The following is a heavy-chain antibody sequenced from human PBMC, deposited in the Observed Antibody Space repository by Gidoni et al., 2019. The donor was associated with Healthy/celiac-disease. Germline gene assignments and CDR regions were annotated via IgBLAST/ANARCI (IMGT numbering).Heavy chain of an antibody. Sequence: QVQLVQSGAEVKKPGASVKVSCQASGYTFTSYDINWVRQATGQGLEWMGWMNPKSGKKGYAKKYQGRVTMTRNTAISTAYMELSSLRSEETGVYYCARGGDYDGGDYWGQGTLVTVSS. J-gene: IGHJ4*02. CDR1: GYTFTSYD. V-gene: IGHV1-8*01. CDR2: MNPKSGKK. CDR3: ARGGDYDGGDY. D-gene: IGHD4-17*01.